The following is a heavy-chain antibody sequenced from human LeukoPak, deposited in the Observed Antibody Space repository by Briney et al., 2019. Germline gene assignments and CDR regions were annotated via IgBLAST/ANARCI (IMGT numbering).Heavy chain of an antibody. D-gene: IGHD1-14*01. CDR3: AREEPAGSTDY. CDR2: ISSNGGST. J-gene: IGHJ4*02. CDR1: GFIFSRYS. V-gene: IGHV3-64*01. Sequence: GGSLRLSCAASGFIFSRYSMHWVRQAPGKGLEYVSVISSNGGSTYYANSVRGRFTISRDNSKNTLYLQMDSLRDDDMAVYYCAREEPAGSTDYWGQGTLVTVSS.